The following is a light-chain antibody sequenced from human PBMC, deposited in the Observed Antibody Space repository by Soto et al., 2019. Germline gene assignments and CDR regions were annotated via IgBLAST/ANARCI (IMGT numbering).Light chain of an antibody. Sequence: DIQMTQSPPTLSASVGERVTITCRASQSISNWLAWFQQKPGKAPEVLIYRTSNLQSGAPSRFSGSGSWTEFTLTISCLQPDDFATYYCQQYNRYPWTFVQGTKGELK. CDR1: QSISNW. V-gene: IGKV1-5*03. J-gene: IGKJ1*01. CDR3: QQYNRYPWT. CDR2: RTS.